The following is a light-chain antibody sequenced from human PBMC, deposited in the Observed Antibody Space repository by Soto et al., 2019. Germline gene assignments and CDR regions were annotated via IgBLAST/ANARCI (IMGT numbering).Light chain of an antibody. CDR1: DSNIGAGSD. CDR2: ENS. V-gene: IGLV1-40*01. J-gene: IGLJ3*02. CDR3: QSYDSSLSVWM. Sequence: QLVLTQPPSVSGAPGQRVTISCAGSDSNIGAGSDVHWYQHLPGTAPKLLIYENSNRPSGVPDRFSGSKSGTSGSLDITGLQAEDEADYYCQSYDSSLSVWMFGGGTQLTVL.